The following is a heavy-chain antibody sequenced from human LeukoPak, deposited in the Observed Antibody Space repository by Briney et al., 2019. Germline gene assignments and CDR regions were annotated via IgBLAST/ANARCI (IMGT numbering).Heavy chain of an antibody. CDR1: GGSFSGYY. CDR2: IYYSGST. CDR3: AREGVAAAPHL. D-gene: IGHD6-13*01. V-gene: IGHV4-34*01. J-gene: IGHJ4*02. Sequence: KPSETLSLTCAVYGGSFSGYYWSWIRQPPGKGLEWIGSIYYSGSTYYNPSLKSRVTISVDTSKNQFSLKLSSVTAADTAVYYCAREGVAAAPHLWGQGTPVAVSS.